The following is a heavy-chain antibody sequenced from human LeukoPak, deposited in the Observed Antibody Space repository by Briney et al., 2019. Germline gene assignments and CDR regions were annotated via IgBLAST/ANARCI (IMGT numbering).Heavy chain of an antibody. CDR2: TIPIFGTA. Sequence: SVKVSCKASGGTFSSYAISWVRQAPGQGLEWMGGTIPIFGTANYAQKFQGRVTITADKPTSTAYMELSSLRSEDTAVYYCASHHYDSSGYDPFGYFDYWGQGTLVTVSS. D-gene: IGHD3-22*01. CDR1: GGTFSSYA. V-gene: IGHV1-69*06. J-gene: IGHJ4*02. CDR3: ASHHYDSSGYDPFGYFDY.